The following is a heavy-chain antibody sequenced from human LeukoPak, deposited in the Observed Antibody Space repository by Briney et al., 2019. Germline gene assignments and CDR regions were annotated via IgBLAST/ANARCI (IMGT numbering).Heavy chain of an antibody. CDR2: IKEDGSEK. V-gene: IGHV3-7*01. D-gene: IGHD3-22*01. Sequence: PGGSLRLSCAASGFTFSTCWMSWVRQAPGKGLEWVANIKEDGSEKYYGDSVKGRFTISRDNAKNSLYLEMNSLRVEDTAVYYCARDSSGYQWGQGTLVTVSS. CDR1: GFTFSTCW. J-gene: IGHJ4*02. CDR3: ARDSSGYQ.